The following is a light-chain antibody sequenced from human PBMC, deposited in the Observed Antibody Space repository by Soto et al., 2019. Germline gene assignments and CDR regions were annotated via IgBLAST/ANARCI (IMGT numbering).Light chain of an antibody. V-gene: IGLV2-14*01. Sequence: SVLPQPASVSGSPGQSITISCSGTSADVGGYIYVSWYLQYPGKAPKLMIYEVSNRPSGVSNRFSGSKSGNTASLTISGLRAEDEADYYCSSYTSSNTLVFGSGTKVTVL. CDR2: EVS. CDR3: SSYTSSNTLV. CDR1: SADVGGYIY. J-gene: IGLJ1*01.